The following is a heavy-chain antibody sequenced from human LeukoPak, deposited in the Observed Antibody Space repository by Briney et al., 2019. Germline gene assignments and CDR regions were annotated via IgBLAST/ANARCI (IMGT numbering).Heavy chain of an antibody. V-gene: IGHV4-59*01. CDR2: IYYSGST. Sequence: SETLSLTCTVSGGSISSYYWSWIRQPPGKGLEWIGYIYYSGSTNYNPSLKSRVTISVDTSKNQFSLKLSSVTAADTAVYYCARARELGVLGSWGLGTLVTVSS. CDR3: ARARELGVLGS. J-gene: IGHJ4*02. CDR1: GGSISSYY. D-gene: IGHD7-27*01.